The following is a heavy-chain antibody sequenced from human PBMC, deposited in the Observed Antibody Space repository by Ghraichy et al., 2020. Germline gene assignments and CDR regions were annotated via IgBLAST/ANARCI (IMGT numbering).Heavy chain of an antibody. CDR2: INSDGDTI. J-gene: IGHJ3*01. D-gene: IGHD3-3*01. CDR1: GFKFRDSW. CDR3: AAVSRRFYSGPFYF. Sequence: GGSLRLSCAASGFKFRDSWVHWVRQAPGKGPVCVARINSDGDTIDYADAVKGRFTISRDNSKSMLYLQMSGLRAEDTALYYCAAVSRRFYSGPFYFWGQGTMVTVSS. V-gene: IGHV3-74*01.